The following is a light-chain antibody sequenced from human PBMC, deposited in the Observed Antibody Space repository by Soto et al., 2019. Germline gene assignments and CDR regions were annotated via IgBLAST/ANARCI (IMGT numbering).Light chain of an antibody. V-gene: IGKV3-15*01. CDR1: QSVSSN. CDR3: QQYNNWPRT. J-gene: IGKJ1*01. CDR2: GAS. Sequence: IVMTQSPATLSWSPGEGAALSCGASQSVSSNLAWYQQKPGQAPRLPIYGASTRATGIPARFSGSGSGTEFTLTISSLQSEDFAVYYCQQYNNWPRTFGQGTKVDIK.